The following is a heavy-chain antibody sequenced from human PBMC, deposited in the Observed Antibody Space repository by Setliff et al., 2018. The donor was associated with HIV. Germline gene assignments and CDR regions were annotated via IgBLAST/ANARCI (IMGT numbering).Heavy chain of an antibody. D-gene: IGHD3-22*01. CDR3: ARQAIFGYYDSSGYLDY. CDR1: GGSISSGSYY. J-gene: IGHJ4*02. Sequence: SETFLTCTVSGGSISSGSYYWGWIRQPPGKGLEWIGSIYYSGSTYYNPSLQSRVTISVDTSKNLFSLRLSSVTASDTAVYYCARQAIFGYYDSSGYLDYWGQGTLVTVSS. V-gene: IGHV4-39*01. CDR2: IYYSGST.